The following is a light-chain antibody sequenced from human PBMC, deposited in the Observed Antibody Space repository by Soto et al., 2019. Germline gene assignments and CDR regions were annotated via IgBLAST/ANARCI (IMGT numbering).Light chain of an antibody. V-gene: IGLV2-8*01. CDR3: YSYAGSSYV. J-gene: IGLJ1*01. Sequence: QSALTQPPSASGSPGQSVTISCTGSSSDFGTYNYVSWYQQHPGKAPRLIIFEVNKRPSGVPDRFSGSKSGYTASLTVSGLQAEDEADYYCYSYAGSSYVFGPGTKLTVL. CDR2: EVN. CDR1: SSDFGTYNY.